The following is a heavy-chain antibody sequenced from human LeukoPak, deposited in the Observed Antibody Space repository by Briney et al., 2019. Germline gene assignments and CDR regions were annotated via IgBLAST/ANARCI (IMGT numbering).Heavy chain of an antibody. V-gene: IGHV3-30*02. CDR1: GFTFSTYT. J-gene: IGHJ4*02. Sequence: GGSLRLSCAGSGFTFSTYTMNWVRQAPGKGLEWVAFIRYDGNNKYYADSVKGRFTISRDNSKNTLYLQMNSLRAEDTAVYYCAKGAAVAVLDYWGQGTLVTVSS. CDR2: IRYDGNNK. D-gene: IGHD6-19*01. CDR3: AKGAAVAVLDY.